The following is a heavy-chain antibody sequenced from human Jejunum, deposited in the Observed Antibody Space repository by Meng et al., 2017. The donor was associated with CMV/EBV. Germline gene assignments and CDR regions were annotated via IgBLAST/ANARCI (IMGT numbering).Heavy chain of an antibody. CDR2: ISSSSDTI. V-gene: IGHV3-48*04. CDR3: AREGCASTTCYPSSDIYL. D-gene: IGHD2-2*01. Sequence: FSTSSMFWVRQAPGKGLEWISFISSSSDTIYYADSVRGRFTTSRDNAKNSLYLQMNSLRVDDTAVYYCAREGCASTTCYPSSDIYLWGQGTVVTVSS. J-gene: IGHJ4*02. CDR1: FSTSS.